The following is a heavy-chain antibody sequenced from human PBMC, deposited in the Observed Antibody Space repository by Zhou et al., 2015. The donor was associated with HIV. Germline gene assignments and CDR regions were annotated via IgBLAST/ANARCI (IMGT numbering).Heavy chain of an antibody. CDR3: ARDQPSYDILTGYTHGRAFDI. J-gene: IGHJ3*02. V-gene: IGHV1-69*01. D-gene: IGHD3-9*01. CDR2: IIPIFGTA. CDR1: GGTFSSYA. Sequence: QVQLVQSGAEVKKPGSSVKVSCKASGGTFSSYAISWVRQAPGQGLEWMGGIIPIFGTANYAQKFQGRVTITADESTSTAYMELSSLRSEDTAVYYCARDQPSYDILTGYTHGRAFDIWGQGTMVTVSS.